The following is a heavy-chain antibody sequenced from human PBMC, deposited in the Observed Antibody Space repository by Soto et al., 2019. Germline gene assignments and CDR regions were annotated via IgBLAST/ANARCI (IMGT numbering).Heavy chain of an antibody. V-gene: IGHV4-59*01. Sequence: SETLSLSCTVSGGSISSYYWSWIRQPPGKGLEWIGYIYYTGSTNYNPSLKSRVTISVDTSKNQFSLKLSSVTAADTAVYYCARVVITMIRGVIHSSWFDPWGQGTLVTVSS. CDR1: GGSISSYY. CDR2: IYYTGST. CDR3: ARVVITMIRGVIHSSWFDP. J-gene: IGHJ5*02. D-gene: IGHD3-10*01.